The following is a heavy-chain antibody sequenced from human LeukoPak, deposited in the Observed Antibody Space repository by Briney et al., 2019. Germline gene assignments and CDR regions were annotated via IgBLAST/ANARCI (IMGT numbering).Heavy chain of an antibody. D-gene: IGHD3-22*01. Sequence: PGGSLRLSCAVSGFTFSSYVMSWVRQAPGKGLEWVSAISGSGGSTYYADSVKGRFTISRDNSKNTLYLQMNSLRDEDTAVYYCAKDAPYYYDSSGYGGAFDIWGQGTMVTVSS. V-gene: IGHV3-23*01. CDR2: ISGSGGST. CDR1: GFTFSSYV. CDR3: AKDAPYYYDSSGYGGAFDI. J-gene: IGHJ3*02.